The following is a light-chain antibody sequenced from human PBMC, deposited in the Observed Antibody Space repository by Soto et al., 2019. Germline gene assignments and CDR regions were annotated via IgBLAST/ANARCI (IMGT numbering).Light chain of an antibody. CDR3: MQALQSPRT. V-gene: IGKV2-28*01. CDR1: QSLLHSDGYNC. J-gene: IGKJ1*01. CDR2: LGS. Sequence: DIVMTQSPLSLPVTPGEPSSISCRSSQSLLHSDGYNCLDWYLQKPGQSPQLLIYLGSNRASGVPDRFSGSGSGREFPLEISRVAPEDVGVYYCMQALQSPRTFGQGTKVEIK.